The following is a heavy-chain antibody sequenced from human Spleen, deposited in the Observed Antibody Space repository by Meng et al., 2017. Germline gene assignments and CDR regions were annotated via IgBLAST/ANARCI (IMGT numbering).Heavy chain of an antibody. CDR1: GFTFSDYG. J-gene: IGHJ4*02. V-gene: IGHV3-33*01. CDR3: ARDGPHFDVDY. Sequence: GESLKISCTTSGFTFSDYGMHWVRQAPGKGLGWVALITSDGGNKYFADSVKGRFTISRDNSKNTLYLQINSLRAEDTAVYFCARDGPHFDVDYWGQGTLVTVSS. CDR2: ITSDGGNK.